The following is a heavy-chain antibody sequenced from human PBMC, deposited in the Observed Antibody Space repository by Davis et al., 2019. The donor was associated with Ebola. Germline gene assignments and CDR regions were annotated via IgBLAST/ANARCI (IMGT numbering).Heavy chain of an antibody. D-gene: IGHD6-19*01. V-gene: IGHV3-33*06. J-gene: IGHJ3*02. CDR3: AKYGSGWYWDALEI. CDR2: KWYDGSNK. CDR1: GSTFTSYG. Sequence: GGSLRLSCAASGSTFTSYGIHGVRQAPAQGLDWVAVKWYDGSNKYYAASVKGRFTISRDNSKNTLYLQMNSLGDEDTAVYYGAKYGSGWYWDALEIWGQGTMVSVSS.